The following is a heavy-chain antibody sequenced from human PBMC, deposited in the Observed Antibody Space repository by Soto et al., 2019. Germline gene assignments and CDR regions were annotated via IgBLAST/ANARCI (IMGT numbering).Heavy chain of an antibody. Sequence: SFKVSCKASGFTFTSSAVQWVRQARGQRLEWIGWIVVGSGNTNYAQKFQERVTITRDMSTSTAYMELSSLRSEDTAVYYCAADYGDYGFTFDYWGQGTLVTVSS. D-gene: IGHD4-17*01. V-gene: IGHV1-58*01. CDR2: IVVGSGNT. CDR1: GFTFTSSA. J-gene: IGHJ4*02. CDR3: AADYGDYGFTFDY.